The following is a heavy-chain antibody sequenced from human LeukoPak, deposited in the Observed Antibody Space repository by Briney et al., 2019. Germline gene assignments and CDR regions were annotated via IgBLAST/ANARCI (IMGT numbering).Heavy chain of an antibody. Sequence: AAVKVSCKASRYTFTSYGISGVRQAPGQGREGMGWVRAYNGNTNYAQKLQGRGTMTTDTNTSTAYMELRSLRSDDTAVYYCARDPFSGTTDFDYWGQGILVTVSS. V-gene: IGHV1-18*01. J-gene: IGHJ4*02. CDR3: ARDPFSGTTDFDY. CDR1: RYTFTSYG. D-gene: IGHD1-7*01. CDR2: VRAYNGNT.